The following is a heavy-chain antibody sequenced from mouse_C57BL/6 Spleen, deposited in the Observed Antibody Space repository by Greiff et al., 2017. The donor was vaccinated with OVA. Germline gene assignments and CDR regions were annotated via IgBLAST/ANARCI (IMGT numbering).Heavy chain of an antibody. Sequence: VQLKQPGAELVKPGASVKLSCKASGYTFTSYWMQWVKQRPGQGLEWIGEIDPSDSYTNYNQKFKGKATLTVDTSSSTAYMQPSSLTSEDSAVYYCARGRAGTNFDYWGQGTTLTVSS. J-gene: IGHJ2*01. D-gene: IGHD4-1*01. CDR2: IDPSDSYT. CDR1: GYTFTSYW. V-gene: IGHV1-50*01. CDR3: ARGRAGTNFDY.